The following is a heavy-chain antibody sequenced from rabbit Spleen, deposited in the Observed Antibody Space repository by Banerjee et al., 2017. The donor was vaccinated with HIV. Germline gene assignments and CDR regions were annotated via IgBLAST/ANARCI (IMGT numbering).Heavy chain of an antibody. J-gene: IGHJ6*01. CDR3: ARDTSSSFSSYGMDL. V-gene: IGHV1S45*01. D-gene: IGHD1-1*01. Sequence: QEQLVESGGGLVQPGGSLKLSCKASGFDVSSYGVSWVRQAPGKGLEWIGCIYIGSSGSTWYASWAKGRFTISKTSSTTVTLQMTRLTAADTATYFCARDTSSSFSSYGMDLWGPGTLVTVS. CDR1: GFDVSSYG. CDR2: IYIGSSGST.